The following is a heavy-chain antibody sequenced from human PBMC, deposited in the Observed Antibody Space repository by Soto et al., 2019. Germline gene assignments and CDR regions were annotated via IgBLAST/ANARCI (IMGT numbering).Heavy chain of an antibody. J-gene: IGHJ4*02. V-gene: IGHV3-33*01. CDR1: GFTFSSYG. Sequence: SLRLSCAASGFTFSSYGMHWVRQAPGKGLEWVAVIWYDGSNKYYADSVKGRFTISRDNSKNTLYLQMNNLRAEDTAVYYCARTSPRATPFDYWGQGTLVTVSS. CDR2: IWYDGSNK. D-gene: IGHD1-26*01. CDR3: ARTSPRATPFDY.